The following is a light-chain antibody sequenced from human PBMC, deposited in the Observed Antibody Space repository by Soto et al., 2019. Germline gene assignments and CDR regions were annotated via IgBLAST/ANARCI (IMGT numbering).Light chain of an antibody. CDR3: QQYYSYPFT. V-gene: IGKV3D-15*01. CDR1: QSVSSK. CDR2: AAS. Sequence: EMVMTQSPATLSVSPGERATLSCRASQSVSSKLAWYQQKPGQAPRLLIYAASRRATGIPDRFSGSGSGTDFTLTISCLQSEDFATYYCQQYYSYPFTFGPGTKVGIK. J-gene: IGKJ3*01.